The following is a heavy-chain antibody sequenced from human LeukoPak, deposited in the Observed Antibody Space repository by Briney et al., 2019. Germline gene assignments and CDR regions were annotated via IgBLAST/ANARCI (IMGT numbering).Heavy chain of an antibody. D-gene: IGHD3-3*01. J-gene: IGHJ6*03. CDR3: TRPTNGTIFGVVIEVGLLSYYYMDV. V-gene: IGHV3-73*01. CDR1: GFTFSGSA. CDR2: IRSKANSYAT. Sequence: GGSLRLSCAASGFTFSGSAMHWVRQASGKGLEWVGRIRSKANSYATAYVASVKGRFTISRDDSKNTAYLQMNSLKTEDTAVYYCTRPTNGTIFGVVIEVGLLSYYYMDVWGKGTTVTVS.